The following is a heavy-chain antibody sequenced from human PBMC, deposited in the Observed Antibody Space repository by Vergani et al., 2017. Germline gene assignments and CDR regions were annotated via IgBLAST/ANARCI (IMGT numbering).Heavy chain of an antibody. CDR3: VYRKTGCGTTGCFYPVYYYYYMDV. J-gene: IGHJ6*03. D-gene: IGHD1-7*01. Sequence: QITLKESGPTLVKPTQTLTLTCTFSGFSLNTRGVSVAWIRQPPGKALDWLALIYWNDDQHYSPSLNNRVTITKDTSKNQVVLTMTNMDYVDTGTYYCVYRKTGCGTTGCFYPVYYYYYMDVWGKGTTVTDS. CDR1: GFSLNTRGVS. V-gene: IGHV2-5*04. CDR2: IYWNDDQ.